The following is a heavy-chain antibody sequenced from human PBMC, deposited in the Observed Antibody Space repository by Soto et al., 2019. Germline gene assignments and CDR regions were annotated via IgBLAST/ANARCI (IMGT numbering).Heavy chain of an antibody. V-gene: IGHV3-30*18. CDR1: GFTFSSYG. CDR2: ISYDGSNK. Sequence: PEGSLILSCADSGFTFSSYGMHWVLQAPGNGLEWVAVISYDGSNKCYADSVKGRFTISRDNSKNTLYLQMNSLRAEDTAVYHCAKDTGGFRTSFDPWGQGTLVTVSS. J-gene: IGHJ5*02. D-gene: IGHD3-10*01. CDR3: AKDTGGFRTSFDP.